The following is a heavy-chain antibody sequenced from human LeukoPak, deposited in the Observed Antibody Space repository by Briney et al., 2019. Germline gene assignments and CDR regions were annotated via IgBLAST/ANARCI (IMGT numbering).Heavy chain of an antibody. D-gene: IGHD2-8*01. V-gene: IGHV1-2*02. CDR3: ARSLVYCTNGVCYSDY. CDR2: INPNSGGT. J-gene: IGHJ4*02. Sequence: GASVKVSCKVSGHSFTGYYMYWVRQSPGQGLEWMGWINPNSGGTNYAQKFQGRVTMTRDTSISTAYMELSRLRSDDTAVYYCARSLVYCTNGVCYSDYWGQGTLVTVSS. CDR1: GHSFTGYY.